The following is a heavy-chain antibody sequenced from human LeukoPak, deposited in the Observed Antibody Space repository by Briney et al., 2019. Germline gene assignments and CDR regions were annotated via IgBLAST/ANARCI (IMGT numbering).Heavy chain of an antibody. J-gene: IGHJ4*02. Sequence: QAGGSLRLSCAASGFTFSSHAMSWVRQAPGKGLEWVSGISGSGDSAFYADSVKGRFTISRDNSKKTLYLQMNSLRAEDTAAYYCAKTRGYCSGGSCYSDYWGQGTLVTVSS. CDR1: GFTFSSHA. V-gene: IGHV3-23*01. D-gene: IGHD2-15*01. CDR2: ISGSGDSA. CDR3: AKTRGYCSGGSCYSDY.